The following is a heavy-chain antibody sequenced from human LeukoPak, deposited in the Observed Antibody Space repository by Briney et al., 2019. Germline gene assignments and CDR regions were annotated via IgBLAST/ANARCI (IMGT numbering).Heavy chain of an antibody. Sequence: ASVKVSCKVSGYTLTELSMHWVRQAPGKGLEWMGGFDPEDGETIYAQKFQGRVTMTEDTSTDTAYMELSSLRSEDTAVYYCATDSSPDAMIVPRGAFDIWGQGTMVTVSS. CDR1: GYTLTELS. CDR3: ATDSSPDAMIVPRGAFDI. V-gene: IGHV1-24*01. CDR2: FDPEDGET. D-gene: IGHD3-22*01. J-gene: IGHJ3*02.